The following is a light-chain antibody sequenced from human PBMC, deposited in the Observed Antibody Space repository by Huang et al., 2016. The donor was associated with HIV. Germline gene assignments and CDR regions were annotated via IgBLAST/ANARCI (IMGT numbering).Light chain of an antibody. Sequence: DIQMTQSPSSLSASVGDTVTVTCRASQSVTSFLNWYQQKPGKDPKLLIYTASTLETGVPSRFSGSGSGTDFTLTINSLQPEDFATYYCQQSYTSPYTFGQGTKLEIK. J-gene: IGKJ2*01. CDR3: QQSYTSPYT. CDR2: TAS. V-gene: IGKV1-39*01. CDR1: QSVTSF.